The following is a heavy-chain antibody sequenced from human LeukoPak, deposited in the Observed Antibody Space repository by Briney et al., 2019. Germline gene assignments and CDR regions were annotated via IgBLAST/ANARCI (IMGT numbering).Heavy chain of an antibody. CDR1: GYSISSGYY. D-gene: IGHD4-17*01. CDR3: AREDGNYAYYYYYYMDV. V-gene: IGHV4-38-2*02. J-gene: IGHJ6*03. Sequence: PSETLSLTCTVSGYSISSGYYWGWIRQPPGKGLEWIGSIYHSGSTYYNPSLKSRVTISVDTSKNQFSLKLSSVTAADTAVYYCAREDGNYAYYYYYYMDVWGKGTTVTVSS. CDR2: IYHSGST.